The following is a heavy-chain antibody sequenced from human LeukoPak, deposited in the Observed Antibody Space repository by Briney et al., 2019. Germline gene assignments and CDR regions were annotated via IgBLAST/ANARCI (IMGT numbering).Heavy chain of an antibody. D-gene: IGHD3-10*01. CDR2: IYYSRST. J-gene: IGHJ4*02. CDR3: ARPGAWGSLDY. V-gene: IGHV4-39*01. CDR1: GGSISSTNSY. Sequence: PSETLSLTCTVSGGSISSTNSYWGWIRRPPGKGLEWIGTIYYSRSTYYNPSLRSRVTISVDTSKNQFSLKLSSVTAADTAVYYCARPGAWGSLDYWGQGTLVTVSS.